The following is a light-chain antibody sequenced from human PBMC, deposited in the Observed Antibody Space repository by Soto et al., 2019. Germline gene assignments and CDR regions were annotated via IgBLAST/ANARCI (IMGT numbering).Light chain of an antibody. CDR3: QQFSSYPLT. CDR2: DAS. J-gene: IGKJ4*01. V-gene: IGKV3-20*01. Sequence: EFVLTQSPGTLSLSPGERATLSCRASQTVRNNYLAWYQQKPGQAPRLLIYDASSRANGIPDRFSGGGSGTDFTLTISRLEREDFAVYYCQQFSSYPLTFGGGTKVEIK. CDR1: QTVRNNY.